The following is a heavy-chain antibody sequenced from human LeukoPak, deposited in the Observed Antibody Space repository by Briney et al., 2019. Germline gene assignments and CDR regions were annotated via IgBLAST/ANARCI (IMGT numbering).Heavy chain of an antibody. J-gene: IGHJ6*03. D-gene: IGHD1-1*01. V-gene: IGHV1-69*06. Sequence: SVKVSCKPSGGTINDYAVYWVRQAPGQGLERMARIIPLFGTVNYAQNFQDRLTLSADKSTNTAHMELSSLRFDDTAIYYCATPPPGYSFSNHYYYMDDWGRGTTVTVSS. CDR2: IIPLFGTV. CDR1: GGTINDYA. CDR3: ATPPPGYSFSNHYYYMDD.